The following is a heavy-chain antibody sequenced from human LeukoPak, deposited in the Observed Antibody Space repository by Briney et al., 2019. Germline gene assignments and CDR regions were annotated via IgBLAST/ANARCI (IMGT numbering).Heavy chain of an antibody. J-gene: IGHJ4*02. D-gene: IGHD1-26*01. CDR1: GYSISSGYY. CDR3: ARDVLVGELIVGATDSHFDY. V-gene: IGHV4-38-2*02. Sequence: SETLSLTCAVSGYSISSGYYWGWIRQPPGKGLEWIGSIYHSGSTYYNPSLKSRVTISVDTSKNQFSLKLSSVTAADTAVYYCARDVLVGELIVGATDSHFDYWGQGTLVTVSS. CDR2: IYHSGST.